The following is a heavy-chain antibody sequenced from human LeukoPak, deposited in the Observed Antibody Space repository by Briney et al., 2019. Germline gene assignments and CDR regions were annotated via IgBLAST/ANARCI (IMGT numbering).Heavy chain of an antibody. CDR1: GGSISSNNYC. J-gene: IGHJ4*02. CDR2: IYYSGST. D-gene: IGHD3-22*01. Sequence: SETLSLTCTVSGGSISSNNYCWGWIRQPPGKGLEWIGSIYYSGSTYNNPSLKSRVTISVDTTKNQFSLKLTSVTAAGTAVYYCASSPSGYWWNFDCWGQGTLVTVSS. V-gene: IGHV4-39*01. CDR3: ASSPSGYWWNFDC.